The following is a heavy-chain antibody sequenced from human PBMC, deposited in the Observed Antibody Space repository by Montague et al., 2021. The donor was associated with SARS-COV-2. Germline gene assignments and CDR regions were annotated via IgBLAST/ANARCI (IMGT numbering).Heavy chain of an antibody. J-gene: IGHJ6*02. CDR2: IYYSGTT. Sequence: SETLSLTCTVSGGSISSYCWSWIRQPPGKGLEWIGSIYYSGTTNYSPSLKSRVTISVDTSKNQFSLKLSSVTAADTAVYYCARVVRYYDFWSGYTEYYYYGMDVWGQGTTVTVSS. V-gene: IGHV4-59*01. D-gene: IGHD3-3*01. CDR1: GGSISSYC. CDR3: ARVVRYYDFWSGYTEYYYYGMDV.